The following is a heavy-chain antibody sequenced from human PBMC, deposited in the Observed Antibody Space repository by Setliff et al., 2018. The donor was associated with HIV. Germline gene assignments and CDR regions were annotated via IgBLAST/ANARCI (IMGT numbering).Heavy chain of an antibody. CDR3: VKDGDYRNGDYDAFDI. J-gene: IGHJ3*02. D-gene: IGHD4-17*01. Sequence: VGSLRLSCVASGFSFNNYWMSWVRQAPGKGLEWVANIDRAGSETNYVDSVKGRFTISRDNATSSMYLQMNSLRVEDTAIYYCVKDGDYRNGDYDAFDIWGQGTMVTASS. CDR2: IDRAGSET. CDR1: GFSFNNYW. V-gene: IGHV3-7*01.